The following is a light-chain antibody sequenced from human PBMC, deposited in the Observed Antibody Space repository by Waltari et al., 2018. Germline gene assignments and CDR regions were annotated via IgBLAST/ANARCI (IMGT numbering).Light chain of an antibody. CDR1: QTVYNY. J-gene: IGKJ4*01. CDR2: DAT. Sequence: DIVMTQSQTTLSLSPGESVTLSCRASQTVYNYLAWYQQKAGQAPRLLIYDATKRATGVPARFSGSGFGADFTLTISSLEPEDFVVYYCQQRKSWPFTFGGGSRVDIK. V-gene: IGKV3-11*01. CDR3: QQRKSWPFT.